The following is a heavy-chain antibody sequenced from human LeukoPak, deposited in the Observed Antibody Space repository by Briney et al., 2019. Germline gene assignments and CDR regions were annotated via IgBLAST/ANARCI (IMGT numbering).Heavy chain of an antibody. V-gene: IGHV1-69*01. CDR2: IIPIFGTA. Sequence: GSSVKVSCKASGGTFTSYAISWVRQATGQGLEWMGGIIPIFGTANYAQKFQGRVMITANDSTSTAYMELSSLSSEDTAVYYCARDSCSSTSCQNWFDPWGQGTLVTVSS. J-gene: IGHJ5*02. D-gene: IGHD2-2*01. CDR1: GGTFTSYA. CDR3: ARDSCSSTSCQNWFDP.